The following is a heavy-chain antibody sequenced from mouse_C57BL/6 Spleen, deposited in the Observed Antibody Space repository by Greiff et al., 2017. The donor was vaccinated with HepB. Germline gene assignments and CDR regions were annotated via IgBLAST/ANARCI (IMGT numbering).Heavy chain of an antibody. J-gene: IGHJ1*03. CDR3: ASLYYFDV. V-gene: IGHV5-4*03. CDR1: GFTFSSYA. CDR2: ISDGGSYT. Sequence: DVKLVESGGGLVKPGGSLKLSCAAYGFTFSSYAMSWVRQTPEKRLEWVATISDGGSYTYYPDNVKGRFTISRDNAKNNLYLQMSHLKSEDTAMYYCASLYYFDVWGTRTTVTVSS.